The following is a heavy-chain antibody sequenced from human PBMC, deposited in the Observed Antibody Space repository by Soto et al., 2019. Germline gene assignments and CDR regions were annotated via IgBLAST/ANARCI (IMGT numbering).Heavy chain of an antibody. CDR3: ARVAGEVSSSWYVDY. CDR1: GGSISSGGYY. J-gene: IGHJ4*02. Sequence: QVQLQESGPGLVKPSQTLSLTCTVSGGSISSGGYYWSWIRQHPGKGLEWIGYIYYSGSTYYNPSLKSRVTISVDTSKNQISLKLRSVSAADTAVYYCARVAGEVSSSWYVDYWGQGTLVTVSS. V-gene: IGHV4-31*03. D-gene: IGHD6-13*01. CDR2: IYYSGST.